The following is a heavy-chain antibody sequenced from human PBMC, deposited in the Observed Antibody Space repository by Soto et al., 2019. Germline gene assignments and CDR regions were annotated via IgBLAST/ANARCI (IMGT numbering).Heavy chain of an antibody. V-gene: IGHV2-5*02. J-gene: IGHJ4*01. D-gene: IGHD6-19*01. CDR2: IYWDDDK. Sequence: QITLKESGPTLVKPTQTLTLTCTFSGFSLSSTRMAVGWIRQPPGKALEWLALIYWDDDKRYSPFLKSRLTITKDTSKNQVVLTMSPMDPVDTARYYCAHIVVAGLGYYFD. CDR3: AHIVVAGLGYYFD. CDR1: GFSLSSTRMA.